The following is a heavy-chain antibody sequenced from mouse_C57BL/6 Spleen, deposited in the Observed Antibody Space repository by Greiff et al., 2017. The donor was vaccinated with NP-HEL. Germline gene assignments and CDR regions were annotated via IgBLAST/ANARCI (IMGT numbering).Heavy chain of an antibody. V-gene: IGHV1-82*01. J-gene: IGHJ2*01. Sequence: VQLQQSGPELVKPGASVKISCKASGYAFSSSWMNWVKQRPGTGLEWIGRIYPGDGDTNYNGKFKGKATLTADKSSSTAYMQLSSLTSEDSAVYFCAKGVGADYWGQGTTLTVSS. CDR1: GYAFSSSW. CDR3: AKGVGADY. CDR2: IYPGDGDT.